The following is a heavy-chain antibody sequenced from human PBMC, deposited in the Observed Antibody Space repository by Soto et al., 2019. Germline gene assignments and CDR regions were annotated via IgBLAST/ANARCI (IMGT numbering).Heavy chain of an antibody. Sequence: QLQLVQSGGEVKKPGASVRVSCEASGYPFSKYGISWIRQAPGQGLEWMGWIKPDNGNTDYAQKFQGRVTMTTDTSSHTSYMELRSLRSDVTAVQYCAASNDAGFDPWGQGTLVTVAS. CDR2: IKPDNGNT. D-gene: IGHD1-1*01. CDR3: AASNDAGFDP. CDR1: GYPFSKYG. J-gene: IGHJ5*02. V-gene: IGHV1-18*04.